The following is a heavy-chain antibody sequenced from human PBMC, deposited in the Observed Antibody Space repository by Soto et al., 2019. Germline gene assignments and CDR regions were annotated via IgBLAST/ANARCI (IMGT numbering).Heavy chain of an antibody. Sequence: GGSLRLSCAASGFTFSSYAMSWVRQAPGKGLEWVSAISGNGGSTYYADSVKGRFTISRDNSKNTLYLQMNSLRAEDTAVYYCAKDDPYSSSSDYYYGMDVWGQGTTVTVSS. CDR3: AKDDPYSSSSDYYYGMDV. D-gene: IGHD6-6*01. J-gene: IGHJ6*02. V-gene: IGHV3-23*01. CDR1: GFTFSSYA. CDR2: ISGNGGST.